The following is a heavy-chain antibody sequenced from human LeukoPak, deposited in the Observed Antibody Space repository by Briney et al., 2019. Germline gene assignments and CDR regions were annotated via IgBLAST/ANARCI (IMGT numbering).Heavy chain of an antibody. CDR3: SLEAFDY. Sequence: PGGSLRLSCAASGFTFSTYGMNWVRQAPGKGLQWVTFIRYDGSNKYYADSVKGRFTISRDNSKNIVYLEMNNLRAGDTAVYYCSLEAFDYWGQGTLVTVSS. J-gene: IGHJ4*02. D-gene: IGHD5-24*01. CDR1: GFTFSTYG. CDR2: IRYDGSNK. V-gene: IGHV3-30*02.